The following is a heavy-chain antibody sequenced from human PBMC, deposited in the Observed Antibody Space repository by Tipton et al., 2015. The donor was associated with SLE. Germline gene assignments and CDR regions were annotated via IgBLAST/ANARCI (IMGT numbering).Heavy chain of an antibody. J-gene: IGHJ6*03. V-gene: IGHV4-59*01. CDR3: ARAGLATSHYHYMDV. CDR1: GGSISSYY. D-gene: IGHD5-12*01. Sequence: TLSLTCTVSGGSISSYYWSWIRQPPGKGLEWIGYIYDRGSSNYNPSLKSRVTISVDTSKHQFSLKLSSVTAADAAVYYCARAGLATSHYHYMDVWGKETTVTVSS. CDR2: IYDRGSS.